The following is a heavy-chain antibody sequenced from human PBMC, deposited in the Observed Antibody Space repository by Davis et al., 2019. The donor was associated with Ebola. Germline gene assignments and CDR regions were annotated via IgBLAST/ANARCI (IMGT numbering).Heavy chain of an antibody. J-gene: IGHJ4*02. CDR2: INAGNGNT. V-gene: IGHV1-3*01. CDR3: ARHDILTGYYMYFDY. Sequence: ASVKVSCKASGYTFTSYAMHWVRQAPGQRLEWMGCINAGNGNTKYSQKFQGRVTITRDTSASTAYMELSSLRSEDTAVYYCARHDILTGYYMYFDYWGQGTLVTVSS. CDR1: GYTFTSYA. D-gene: IGHD3-9*01.